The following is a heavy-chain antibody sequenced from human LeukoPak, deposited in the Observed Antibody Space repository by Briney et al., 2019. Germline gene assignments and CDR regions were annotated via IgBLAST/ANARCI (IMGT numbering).Heavy chain of an antibody. CDR2: IYYSGST. CDR3: ARGRHQWELDY. J-gene: IGHJ4*02. V-gene: IGHV4-39*07. D-gene: IGHD1-26*01. CDR1: GGSISSSSYY. Sequence: PSETLSLTCTVSGGSISSSSYYWGWIRQPPGKGLEWIGSIYYSGSTYYDPSLKSRVTISVDTSKNQFSLKLSSVTAADTAVYYCARGRHQWELDYWGQGTLVTVSS.